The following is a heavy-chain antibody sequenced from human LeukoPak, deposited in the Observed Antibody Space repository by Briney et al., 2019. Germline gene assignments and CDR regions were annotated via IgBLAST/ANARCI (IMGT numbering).Heavy chain of an antibody. V-gene: IGHV4-59*01. CDR2: IYYSGST. CDR1: GGSIGSYY. D-gene: IGHD3-10*01. CDR3: ARAPPRGSYYRGYFDY. J-gene: IGHJ4*02. Sequence: SETLSLTCTGSGGSIGSYYWSWIRQAPGKGLEWIGYIYYSGSTTYNPSLKSRVTISVDTSKNQFSLNLSSVTAADTAVYYCARAPPRGSYYRGYFDYWGQGTLVTVSS.